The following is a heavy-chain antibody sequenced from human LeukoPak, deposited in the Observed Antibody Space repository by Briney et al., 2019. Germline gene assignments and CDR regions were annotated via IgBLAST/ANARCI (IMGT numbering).Heavy chain of an antibody. CDR3: AKDYRSVVVPRLYFDY. V-gene: IGHV3-23*01. J-gene: IGHJ4*02. Sequence: GGSLRLSCAASGFTFSSYAMSWVRQAPGKGLEWVSAISGSGGSTYYADSVKGRFTISRDNSKNTLYLQMNSLRAEDTSVYYCAKDYRSVVVPRLYFDYWGQGTLVTVSS. CDR1: GFTFSSYA. CDR2: ISGSGGST. D-gene: IGHD3-22*01.